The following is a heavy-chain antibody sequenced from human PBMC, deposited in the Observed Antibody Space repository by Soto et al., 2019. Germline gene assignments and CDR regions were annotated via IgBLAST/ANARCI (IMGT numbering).Heavy chain of an antibody. CDR1: GYTFTSYG. D-gene: IGHD2-8*02. J-gene: IGHJ4*02. Sequence: QVQLVQSGAEVKKPGASLQVYCRASGYTFTSYGIAWVRQAPGQGLEWLGWINIHKGNANFAQKVQGRVTMTKDTSKSTADMALTSLTSDDLALYHCARVGASHSGGTGYMAYFDYWGPGPLVIVSS. CDR2: INIHKGNA. V-gene: IGHV1-18*03. CDR3: ARVGASHSGGTGYMAYFDY.